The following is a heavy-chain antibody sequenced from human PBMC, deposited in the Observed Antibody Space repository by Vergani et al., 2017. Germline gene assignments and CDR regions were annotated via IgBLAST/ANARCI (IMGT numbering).Heavy chain of an antibody. J-gene: IGHJ4*02. D-gene: IGHD1-26*01. CDR1: GFTFSSYS. CDR3: ARDSPIDSGSYPLDY. V-gene: IGHV3-21*05. CDR2: ISSSSSYI. Sequence: EVQLVESGGGLVQPGGSLRLSCAASGFTFSSYSMNWVRQAPGKGLEWVSYISSSSSYIYYADSVKGRFTISRDNAKNSLYLQMNSLRAEDTAVYYCARDSPIDSGSYPLDYWGQGTLVTVSS.